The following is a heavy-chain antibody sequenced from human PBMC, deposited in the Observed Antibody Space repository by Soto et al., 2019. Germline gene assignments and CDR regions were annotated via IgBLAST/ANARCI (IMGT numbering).Heavy chain of an antibody. Sequence: SETLSLTCAVSGGSVSNDFYNWRWIRQPPGKGLEWVGDVYSSGSTNYNPSLKGRATISVDTSKNQFSLKLRSVTAADTAVYYCARVGGVAARTFDYWGQGTLVTVPQ. CDR2: VYSSGST. CDR1: GGSVSNDFYN. V-gene: IGHV4-61*01. D-gene: IGHD6-6*01. CDR3: ARVGGVAARTFDY. J-gene: IGHJ4*02.